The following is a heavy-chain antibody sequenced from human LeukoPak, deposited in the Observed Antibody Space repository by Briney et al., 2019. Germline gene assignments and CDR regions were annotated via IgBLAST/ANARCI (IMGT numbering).Heavy chain of an antibody. CDR2: IYYSGST. D-gene: IGHD3-16*02. CDR3: ARGMKAIDYVWGSYRSGGDYFDY. V-gene: IGHV4-59*01. Sequence: ASETLSLTCTVSGGSISHYYWSWIRQPPGKGLEWIGYIYYSGSTNYNPSLKSRVTIPVDTSKNQFSLKLSSVTAADTAMYYCARGMKAIDYVWGSYRSGGDYFDYWGQGTLVTVSS. CDR1: GGSISHYY. J-gene: IGHJ4*02.